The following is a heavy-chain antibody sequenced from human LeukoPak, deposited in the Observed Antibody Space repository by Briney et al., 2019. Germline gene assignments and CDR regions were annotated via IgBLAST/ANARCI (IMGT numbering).Heavy chain of an antibody. J-gene: IGHJ4*02. CDR2: IRNKADSYIT. CDR1: GFTFSSYW. D-gene: IGHD7-27*01. V-gene: IGHV3-72*01. CDR3: AKLGAPDFDY. Sequence: GGSLRLSCAASGFTFSSYWMSWVRQAPGKGLEWVGRIRNKADSYITHYAASVKGRFTVSRDDSKNSLYLQMNSLKTEDTAVYYCAKLGAPDFDYWGQGTLVTVSS.